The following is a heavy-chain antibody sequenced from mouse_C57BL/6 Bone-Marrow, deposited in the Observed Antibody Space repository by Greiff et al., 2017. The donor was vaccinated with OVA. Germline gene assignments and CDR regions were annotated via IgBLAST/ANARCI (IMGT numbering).Heavy chain of an antibody. CDR3: AKKLAWFAY. D-gene: IGHD4-1*01. CDR2: ISYDGSN. Sequence: DVQLQESGPGLVKPSQSLSLTCSVTGYSITSGYYWNWIRQFPGNKLEWMGYISYDGSNNYNPSLKNRISITRDTSKNQFFLKLNSVTTEDTATYYCAKKLAWFAYWGQGTLGTVSA. V-gene: IGHV3-6*01. CDR1: GYSITSGYY. J-gene: IGHJ3*01.